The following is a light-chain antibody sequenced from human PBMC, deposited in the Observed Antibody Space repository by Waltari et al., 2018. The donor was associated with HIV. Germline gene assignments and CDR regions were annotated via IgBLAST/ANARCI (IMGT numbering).Light chain of an antibody. Sequence: EIVMTQSPATLSVSPWEGASQSVYSNLAWYQQKPGQAPRLLIYGASTRATGIPARFSGSGSGTEFTLTISSLQSEDFAVYYCQRYNHGVTFGQGTRLEIK. CDR1: QSVYSN. J-gene: IGKJ5*01. CDR3: QRYNHGVT. V-gene: IGKV3-15*01. CDR2: GAS.